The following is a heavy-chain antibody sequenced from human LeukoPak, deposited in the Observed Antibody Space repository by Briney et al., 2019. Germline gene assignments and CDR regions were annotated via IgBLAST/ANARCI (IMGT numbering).Heavy chain of an antibody. CDR3: ARLGSGWIDY. Sequence: SETLSLTCAVYGGSFIGYYWSWIRQPPGKGLEWIGYISYSGSTNYNPSLKSRVTISVDTSKNQFSLKLSSVTAADTAVYYCARLGSGWIDYWGQGTLVTVSS. D-gene: IGHD6-19*01. CDR1: GGSFIGYY. CDR2: ISYSGST. J-gene: IGHJ4*02. V-gene: IGHV4-59*08.